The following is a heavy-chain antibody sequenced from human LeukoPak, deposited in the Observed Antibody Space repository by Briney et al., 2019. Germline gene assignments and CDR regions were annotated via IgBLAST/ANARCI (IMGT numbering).Heavy chain of an antibody. D-gene: IGHD2-2*01. CDR3: ARDLLPLQLLFPWPLEY. CDR2: IYYSGST. J-gene: IGHJ4*02. CDR1: AGSIRGSSYY. Sequence: SETLSLTCTVSAGSIRGSSYYWGWIRQPPGKGLEWIGSIYYSGSTYYSPSLKSRVTISVDTSKNQFSLKLSSVTAADTAVYYCARDLLPLQLLFPWPLEYWGQGTLVTVSS. V-gene: IGHV4-39*07.